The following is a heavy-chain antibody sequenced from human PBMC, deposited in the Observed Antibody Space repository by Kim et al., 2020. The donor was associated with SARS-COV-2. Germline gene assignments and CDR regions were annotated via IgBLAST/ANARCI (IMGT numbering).Heavy chain of an antibody. J-gene: IGHJ6*02. V-gene: IGHV3-13*01. CDR3: ARTAVHYDSSGYYPYYYGMDV. CDR2: IGTAGDT. D-gene: IGHD3-22*01. Sequence: GGSLRLSCAASGFTFSSYDMHWVRQAPGKGLEWVSAIGTAGDTYYPGAVEGRFTISRADTKNSLYLQMNSLRTEDTTAYYCARTAVHYDSSGYYPYYYGMDVWGQGTTVTVSS. CDR1: GFTFSSYD.